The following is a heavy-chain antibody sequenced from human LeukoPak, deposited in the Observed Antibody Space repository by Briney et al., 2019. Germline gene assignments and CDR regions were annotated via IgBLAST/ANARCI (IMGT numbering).Heavy chain of an antibody. J-gene: IGHJ4*02. V-gene: IGHV1-8*03. D-gene: IGHD1-14*01. Sequence: VASVKVSCKASGYTFTSYDINWVRQATGQGLEWMGWMNPNSGNTGYAQKFQGRVTITRNTSISTAYMELSSLRSEDTAVYYCARDGRPSWHKQQRGRNLDYWGQGTLVTVSS. CDR2: MNPNSGNT. CDR1: GYTFTSYD. CDR3: ARDGRPSWHKQQRGRNLDY.